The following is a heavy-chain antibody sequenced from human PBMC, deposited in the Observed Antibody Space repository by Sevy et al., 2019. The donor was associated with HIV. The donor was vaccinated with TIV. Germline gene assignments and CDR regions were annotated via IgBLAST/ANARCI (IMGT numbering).Heavy chain of an antibody. CDR1: GFNFSSYA. CDR3: AKESGSYYDFWSGHDAFDI. CDR2: ISYAGSSK. Sequence: GGSLRLSCAASGFNFSSYAMHWVRQAPGKGLEWVAVISYAGSSKYYGDSVKGRFTISRENSKNTLFLQIDSLRAEDTAVYYCAKESGSYYDFWSGHDAFDIWGQGTMVTVSS. D-gene: IGHD3-3*01. J-gene: IGHJ3*02. V-gene: IGHV3-30*18.